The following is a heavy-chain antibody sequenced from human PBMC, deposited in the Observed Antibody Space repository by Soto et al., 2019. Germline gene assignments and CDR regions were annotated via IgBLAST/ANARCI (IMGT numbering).Heavy chain of an antibody. D-gene: IGHD6-19*01. CDR2: IYPGDSDT. J-gene: IGHJ4*02. V-gene: IGHV5-51*01. Sequence: PGASLKISCQGSGYSFTSYWIGWVRQMPGKGLEWMGIIYPGDSDTRYSPSFQGQVTISADKSISTAYLQWSSLKASDTAMYYCARPKYKYSSGWTLDYWGQGTLVTVSS. CDR1: GYSFTSYW. CDR3: ARPKYKYSSGWTLDY.